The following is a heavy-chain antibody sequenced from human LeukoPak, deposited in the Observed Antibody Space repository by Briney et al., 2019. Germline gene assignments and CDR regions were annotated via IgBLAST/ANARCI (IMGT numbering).Heavy chain of an antibody. CDR3: ARGPYSYDSSGAFDI. Sequence: KSSETLSLTCTVSGYSISSGYYWGWIRQPPGKGLEWIGSIYHSGSTFDNPSLKSRVTISVDTSKNQFSLKLSSVTAADTAVYYCARGPYSYDSSGAFDIWGQGTMVTVSS. D-gene: IGHD3-22*01. V-gene: IGHV4-38-2*02. CDR2: IYHSGST. J-gene: IGHJ3*02. CDR1: GYSISSGYY.